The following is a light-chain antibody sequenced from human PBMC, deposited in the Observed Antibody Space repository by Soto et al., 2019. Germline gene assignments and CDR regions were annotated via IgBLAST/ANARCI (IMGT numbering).Light chain of an antibody. CDR1: QSLNNY. J-gene: IGKJ5*01. V-gene: IGKV1-5*01. CDR3: QQYHRSSIT. CDR2: DAS. Sequence: DIQMTQSPSTLSASVGDGVTITCRASQSLNNYLAWYQQTPGKAPKLLIYDASTLERGVPSRFSGTGSGTEFTLTISSLHPDDFATYYCQQYHRSSITFGQGTRLEIK.